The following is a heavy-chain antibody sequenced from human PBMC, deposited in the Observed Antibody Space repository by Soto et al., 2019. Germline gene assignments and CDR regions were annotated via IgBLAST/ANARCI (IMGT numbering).Heavy chain of an antibody. Sequence: PGGSLRLSCAASAFTFSSYGMHWVRQAPGKGLEWVALISYNRSDKYYADSVKGRFTISRDNSKNSLYLQMNSLRAEDTAVYYCARDLFLGQYGMDVWGQGTTVTVSS. CDR2: ISYNRSDK. D-gene: IGHD3-3*01. CDR1: AFTFSSYG. J-gene: IGHJ6*02. V-gene: IGHV3-30*03. CDR3: ARDLFLGQYGMDV.